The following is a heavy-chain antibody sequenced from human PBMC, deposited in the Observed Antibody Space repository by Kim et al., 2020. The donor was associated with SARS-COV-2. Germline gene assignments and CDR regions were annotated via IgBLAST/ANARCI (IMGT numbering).Heavy chain of an antibody. CDR3: ARVDDSFDAFDI. V-gene: IGHV4-59*13. CDR1: GGSISSYY. Sequence: SETLSLTCTVSGGSISSYYWSWIRQPPGKGLEWIGYIYYSGSTNYNPSLKSRVTISVDTSKNQFSLKLSSVTAADTAVYYCARVDDSFDAFDIWGQGTMVTVSS. J-gene: IGHJ3*02. CDR2: IYYSGST. D-gene: IGHD5-18*01.